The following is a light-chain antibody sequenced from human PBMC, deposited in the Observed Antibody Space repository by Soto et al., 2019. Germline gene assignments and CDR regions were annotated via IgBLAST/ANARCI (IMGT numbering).Light chain of an antibody. CDR3: QNGGT. CDR1: QSISSW. Sequence: DIQMTQSPSTLSASVGDRVTITCRASQSISSWLAWYQQKPGKAPKLLIYKASSLESGVPSRFSGSGSGTEFTLTISSLQPDDFATYYCQNGGTFGQGTKVEIK. J-gene: IGKJ1*01. CDR2: KAS. V-gene: IGKV1-5*03.